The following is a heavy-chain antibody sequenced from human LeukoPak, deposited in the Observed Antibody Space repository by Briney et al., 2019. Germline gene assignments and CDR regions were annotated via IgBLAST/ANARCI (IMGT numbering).Heavy chain of an antibody. D-gene: IGHD3-22*01. CDR3: ARGGDYYDSWNY. V-gene: IGHV4-59*01. CDR2: IYYSEST. CDR1: GGSITNYY. Sequence: SETLSLTCTVSGGSITNYYWSWIRQPPGKGLEWIGYIYYSESTNYNPSLKSRVTISVDTSKNQFSLKLSSVTAADTAVYYCARGGDYYDSWNYWGQGTLVTVSS. J-gene: IGHJ4*02.